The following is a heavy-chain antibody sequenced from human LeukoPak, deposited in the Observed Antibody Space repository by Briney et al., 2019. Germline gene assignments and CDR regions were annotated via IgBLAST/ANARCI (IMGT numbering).Heavy chain of an antibody. CDR2: IKKDGSEK. CDR1: GFTFSSYW. Sequence: GGSLRLSCAASGFTFSSYWMTWVRQAPGKGLEWVANIKKDGSEKFYVDSVKGRFTISRDNAKNSLYLQMNSLRVEDTAIYYCVRAWFGGYFDYWGQGTLVTVSS. D-gene: IGHD3-10*01. J-gene: IGHJ4*02. V-gene: IGHV3-7*01. CDR3: VRAWFGGYFDY.